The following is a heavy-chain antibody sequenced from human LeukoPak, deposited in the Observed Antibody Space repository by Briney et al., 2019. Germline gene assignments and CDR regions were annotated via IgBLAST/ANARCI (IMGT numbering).Heavy chain of an antibody. CDR2: TYYRSKWYN. D-gene: IGHD1-7*01. CDR3: ARVWWVGNYMSGTTPTLDY. J-gene: IGHJ4*02. Sequence: SQTLSLTCAISGDSVSSNSAAWNWIRQSPSRGLEWLGRTYYRSKWYNDYAVSVKSRITINPDTSKNQFSLQLNSVTPEDTAVYYCARVWWVGNYMSGTTPTLDYWGQGTLVTVSS. V-gene: IGHV6-1*01. CDR1: GDSVSSNSAA.